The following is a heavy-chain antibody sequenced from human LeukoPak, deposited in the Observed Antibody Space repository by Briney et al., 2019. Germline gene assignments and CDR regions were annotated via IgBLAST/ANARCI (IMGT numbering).Heavy chain of an antibody. CDR2: IRSKANTCAT. J-gene: IGHJ4*02. CDR1: GFTFSGSA. CDR3: SRQRGSYGDYDFDY. D-gene: IGHD4-17*01. Sequence: GGSLRLSCAASGFTFSGSAMHWVRQASGKGLEWVGRIRSKANTCATAYAASVKGRFTISRDDSKNTAYLQMNSLKTEDTAVYYCSRQRGSYGDYDFDYWGQGTLVTVSS. V-gene: IGHV3-73*01.